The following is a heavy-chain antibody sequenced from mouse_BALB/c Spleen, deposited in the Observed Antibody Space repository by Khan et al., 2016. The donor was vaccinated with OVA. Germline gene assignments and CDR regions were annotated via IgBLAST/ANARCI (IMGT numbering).Heavy chain of an antibody. CDR3: ARGDGYYVYFDY. CDR1: GYTFTYYV. D-gene: IGHD2-3*01. V-gene: IGHV1-81*01. J-gene: IGHJ2*01. CDR2: IYPGSDNA. Sequence: QVRLQQSGPELVKPGASVKMSCKASGYTFTYYVITWVKQRTGQGLEWIGEIYPGSDNAYHNERFKGKATLTADKSSNTTHMQLSSLTSEDSAVYFCARGDGYYVYFDYWGQGTTLTVSS.